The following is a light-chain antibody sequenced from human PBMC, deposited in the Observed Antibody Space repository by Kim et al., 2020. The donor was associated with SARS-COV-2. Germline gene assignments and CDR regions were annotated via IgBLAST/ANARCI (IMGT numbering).Light chain of an antibody. CDR1: QDISCY. CDR2: AAS. J-gene: IGKJ2*01. CDR3: QQLNSYPPT. Sequence: SASVGVRVTITCRTSQDISCYLAWFQQQPGKAPKLLIYAASTLQSGVPSRFSGSGSGTEFTLTIGSLQPEDFATYYCQQLNSYPPTFGQGTKLEI. V-gene: IGKV1-9*01.